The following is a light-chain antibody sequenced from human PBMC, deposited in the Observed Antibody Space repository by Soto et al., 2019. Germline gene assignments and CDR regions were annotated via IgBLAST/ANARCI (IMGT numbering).Light chain of an antibody. CDR3: LEYNDCSQKQYT. Sequence: EIVMTQSPATLSVSPGERVTLSCRVSQSVSSDLAWYQHKPGQAPKLLIYGASTRPTTTPASFSCSGSGTEFSLSISSLPSEDFAVYYCLEYNDCSQKQYTFGQGTKLEIK. CDR2: GAS. CDR1: QSVSSD. J-gene: IGKJ2*01. V-gene: IGKV3-15*01.